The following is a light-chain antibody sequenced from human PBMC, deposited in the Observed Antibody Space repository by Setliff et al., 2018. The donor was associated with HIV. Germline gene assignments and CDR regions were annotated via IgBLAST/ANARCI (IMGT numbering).Light chain of an antibody. J-gene: IGLJ1*01. Sequence: LTQPRSVSGSPGQSVTISCTGTVSDIGNYKYVSWYQQHPEKAPKLILYDVSQRPSGVPDRFSGSTSGNTASLTISGLQAEDEGDYYFCSYAGTYTSLYVFGSGTKVTVL. CDR1: VSDIGNYKY. V-gene: IGLV2-11*01. CDR3: CSYAGTYTSLYV. CDR2: DVS.